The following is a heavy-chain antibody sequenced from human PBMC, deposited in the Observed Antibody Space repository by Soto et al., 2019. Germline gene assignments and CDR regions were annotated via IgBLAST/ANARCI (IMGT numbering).Heavy chain of an antibody. D-gene: IGHD2-2*01. V-gene: IGHV4-59*12. CDR3: ARMSGDIVVVPAASLDY. Sequence: PSETLSLTCTVSGGSISSYYWSWIRQPPGKGLEWIGYIYYSGSTNYNPSLKSRFTISRDNAKNSLYLQMNSLRAEDTAVYYCARMSGDIVVVPAASLDYWGQGTLVTVSS. J-gene: IGHJ4*02. CDR2: IYYSGST. CDR1: GGSISSYY.